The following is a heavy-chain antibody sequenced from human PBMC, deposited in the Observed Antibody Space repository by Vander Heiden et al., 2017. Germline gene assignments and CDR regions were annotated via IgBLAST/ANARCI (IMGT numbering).Heavy chain of an antibody. J-gene: IGHJ5*02. D-gene: IGHD6-19*01. CDR1: GYTFTSYD. V-gene: IGHV1-8*01. CDR3: ARARYSSGWNWFDP. Sequence: VQLVQSGAEVKKPGASVKVSCKASGYTFTSYDINWVRQATGQGLEWMGWMNPNSGKTGYAQKVQGRVTMTRNTSISTAYMELRRMRSEETAVYYCARARYSSGWNWFDPWGQGTLVTVSS. CDR2: MNPNSGKT.